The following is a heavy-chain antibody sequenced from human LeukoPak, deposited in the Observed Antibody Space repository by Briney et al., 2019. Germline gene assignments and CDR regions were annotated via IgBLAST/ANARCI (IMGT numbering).Heavy chain of an antibody. V-gene: IGHV1-18*01. CDR2: ISCYNGNT. D-gene: IGHD2-21*01. J-gene: IGHJ1*01. Sequence: ASLKVSCKTSGYTFTVYTLSWVRQAPGQGLERMSCISCYNGNTNYAQTLQGRVTMTTDTSTNTLYMELRSHRSDDTAVYYCARVLQMAVDCDWGQGALVIVSS. CDR1: GYTFTVYT. CDR3: ARVLQMAVDCD.